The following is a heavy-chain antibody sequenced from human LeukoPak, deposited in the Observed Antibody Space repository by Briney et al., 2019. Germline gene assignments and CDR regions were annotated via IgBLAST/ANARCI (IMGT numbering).Heavy chain of an antibody. D-gene: IGHD2-21*01. CDR1: GFTFDDYA. V-gene: IGHV3-9*01. CDR3: ARESPHSDY. CDR2: ISWNSGSI. Sequence: GRSLRLSCAASGFTFDDYAMHWVRQAPGKGLEWVSGISWNSGSIGYADSVKGRFTISRDNAKNTLYLQMNSLRAEDTAVYYCARESPHSDYWGQGTLVTVSS. J-gene: IGHJ4*02.